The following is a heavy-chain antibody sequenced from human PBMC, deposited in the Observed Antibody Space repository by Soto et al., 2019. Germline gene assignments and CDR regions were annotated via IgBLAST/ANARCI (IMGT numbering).Heavy chain of an antibody. J-gene: IGHJ4*02. V-gene: IGHV1-18*01. CDR3: ARARYYDFWSVYPRFDD. CDR2: FSAYNGNT. Sequence: GASVKVSCKASGYTFTSYGISWVRQAPGQGLEWMGWFSAYNGNTNYAQKLQGRVTMTTDTSTSTAYMELRSLRSDDTAVYYCARARYYDFWSVYPRFDDWGQGTLVTVSS. D-gene: IGHD3-3*01. CDR1: GYTFTSYG.